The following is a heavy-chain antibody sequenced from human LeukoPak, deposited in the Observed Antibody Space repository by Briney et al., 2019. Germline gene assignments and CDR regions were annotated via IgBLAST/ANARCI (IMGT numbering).Heavy chain of an antibody. V-gene: IGHV3-23*01. CDR1: GFTFSTYA. CDR2: ISGSGGCT. CDR3: AKRPYCSGAVCYHIDY. D-gene: IGHD2-15*01. Sequence: GGSLRLSCAASGFTFSTYAMSWVRQAPGKGMEWVSTISGSGGCTYYADSVKGRFTISRDNSKNTVYLQLNSLRAEDTAVYYCAKRPYCSGAVCYHIDYWGKGTLVTVSS. J-gene: IGHJ4*02.